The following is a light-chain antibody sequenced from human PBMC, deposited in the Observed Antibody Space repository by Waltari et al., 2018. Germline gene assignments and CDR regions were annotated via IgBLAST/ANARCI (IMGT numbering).Light chain of an antibody. CDR1: QSVLYSSNKKNY. V-gene: IGKV4-1*01. Sequence: DIVMTQSPDSLAVSLGERATINCKSSQSVLYSSNKKNYLAWYHQKPGQPPKLLIYCVSTREVGVPDRFSGSGSGTDFTLTISSLQAEDVAVYYCQQYYSTPITFGQGTRLEIK. CDR2: CVS. J-gene: IGKJ5*01. CDR3: QQYYSTPIT.